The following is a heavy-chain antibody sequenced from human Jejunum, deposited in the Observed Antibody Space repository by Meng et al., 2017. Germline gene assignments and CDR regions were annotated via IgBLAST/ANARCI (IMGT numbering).Heavy chain of an antibody. Sequence: ASVKVSCKASGYTFTDNHIYWMRQAPGQGLECMGWMDPNSAHTNYAHKFQGRVTMTRDTSISTAYMELSSLTSDDTAVYYCARAPPGGDYDGRVYYYRAYFHNWGQGTLVTVSS. CDR3: ARAPPGGDYDGRVYYYRAYFHN. CDR2: MDPNSAHT. V-gene: IGHV1-2*07. D-gene: IGHD3-22*01. J-gene: IGHJ4*02. CDR1: GYTFTDNH.